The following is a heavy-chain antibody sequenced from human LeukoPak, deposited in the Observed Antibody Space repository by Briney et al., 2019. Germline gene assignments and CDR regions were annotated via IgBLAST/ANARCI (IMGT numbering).Heavy chain of an antibody. Sequence: GESLKISCKGSGYSFSNYWIGWVRQMPGKGLEWMGIIYPGDSDTRYSPSFQGQVTISADKSISAAYLQWSSLKASDTAMYYCARGVVVVPAATARWFDPWGQGTLVTVSS. D-gene: IGHD2-2*01. CDR1: GYSFSNYW. V-gene: IGHV5-51*01. CDR3: ARGVVVVPAATARWFDP. CDR2: IYPGDSDT. J-gene: IGHJ5*02.